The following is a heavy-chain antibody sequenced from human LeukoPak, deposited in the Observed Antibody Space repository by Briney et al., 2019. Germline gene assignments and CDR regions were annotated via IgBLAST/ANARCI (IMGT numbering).Heavy chain of an antibody. D-gene: IGHD6-13*01. CDR2: ISGSGGST. V-gene: IGHV3-23*01. CDR3: AKDQQLAIKIFGGGGSLDY. Sequence: PSETLSLTCAVYGGSFSGYYWSWIRQPPGKGLEWVSAISGSGGSTYYADSVKGRFTISRDNSKNTLYLQMNSLRAEDTAVYYCAKDQQLAIKIFGGGGSLDYWGQGTLVTVSS. J-gene: IGHJ4*02. CDR1: GGSFSGYY.